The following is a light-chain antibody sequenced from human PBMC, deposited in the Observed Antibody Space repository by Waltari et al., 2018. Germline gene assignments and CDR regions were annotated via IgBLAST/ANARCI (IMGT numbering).Light chain of an antibody. J-gene: IGKJ1*01. CDR1: QTISYSSNNKNY. Sequence: DIVMTQSPDSLAVSLGERATINCKSNQTISYSSNNKNYLAWYQKKPGQPPRLLISCASARESGVPDRFSGSGSGTDFTLTISSLQVEDVAIYYCQQYYSVPLTFGQGTKVGIK. V-gene: IGKV4-1*01. CDR2: CAS. CDR3: QQYYSVPLT.